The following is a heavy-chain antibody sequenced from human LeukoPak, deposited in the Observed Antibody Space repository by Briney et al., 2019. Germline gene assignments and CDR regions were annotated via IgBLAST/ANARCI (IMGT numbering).Heavy chain of an antibody. CDR3: AKDLHYGSADY. D-gene: IGHD3-10*01. CDR2: ISSSGSYI. Sequence: GGSLRLSCAASGFTFSSYSMNWVRQAPGKGLEWVSSISSSGSYIYYADSVKGRFTISRDNAKNSLYLQMNSLRAEGTAVYYCAKDLHYGSADYWGQGTLVTVSS. CDR1: GFTFSSYS. V-gene: IGHV3-21*01. J-gene: IGHJ4*02.